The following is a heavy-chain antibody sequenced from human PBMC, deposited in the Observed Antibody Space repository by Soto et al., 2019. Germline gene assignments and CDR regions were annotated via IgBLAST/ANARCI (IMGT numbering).Heavy chain of an antibody. Sequence: QVQLQESGPGLVKPSETLSLTCTVSHGSISTYFWSWVRQPPGKGLEWIGGSTNYNPSLKSRVTISVDTSKTQFSLKLSSVTSADTAMYYCARSVGSAGWLDYWGQGTLVTVSS. V-gene: IGHV4-59*01. D-gene: IGHD1-26*01. CDR3: ARSVGSAGWLDY. CDR2: GST. J-gene: IGHJ4*02. CDR1: HGSISTYF.